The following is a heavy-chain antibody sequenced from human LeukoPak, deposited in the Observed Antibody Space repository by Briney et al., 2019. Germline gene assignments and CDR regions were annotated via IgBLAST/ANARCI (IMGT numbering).Heavy chain of an antibody. CDR3: TTEINSSSWYPGFFDY. D-gene: IGHD6-13*01. Sequence: PGGSLRLSCAASGFTFSNAWMSWVRQAPGKGLEWVGRIKSKTDGGTTDYSAPVKARFTISRDDSKNTLYLQMNSLKTEDTAVYYCTTEINSSSWYPGFFDYWGQGTLVTVSS. V-gene: IGHV3-15*01. CDR2: IKSKTDGGTT. CDR1: GFTFSNAW. J-gene: IGHJ4*02.